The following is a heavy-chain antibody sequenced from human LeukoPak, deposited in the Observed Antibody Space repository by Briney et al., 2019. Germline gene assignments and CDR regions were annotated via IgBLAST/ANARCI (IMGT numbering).Heavy chain of an antibody. Sequence: GGSQRLSCAASGFTFSSYEMIWVRQAPGKGLEWVSYISSSGSTIYYADSVKGRFTISRDNAKNSLYLQMNSLRAEDTAVYYCARVTYGGNLALLLDYWGQGTLVTVSS. CDR2: ISSSGSTI. D-gene: IGHD4-23*01. CDR1: GFTFSSYE. CDR3: ARVTYGGNLALLLDY. V-gene: IGHV3-48*03. J-gene: IGHJ4*02.